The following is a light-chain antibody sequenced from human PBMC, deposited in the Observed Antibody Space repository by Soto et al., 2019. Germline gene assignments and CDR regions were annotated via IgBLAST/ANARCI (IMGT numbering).Light chain of an antibody. J-gene: IGLJ1*01. CDR1: SSDVGSYNL. CDR2: EGS. V-gene: IGLV2-23*01. CDR3: CSYETSSTYV. Sequence: QSAVTQPASVSGSPGQSITISCTGTSSDVGSYNLVSWYQHHPGKTPKLMIYEGSRRPSGVSNRFSASKSGNTASLTISGLQAEDEAEYYCCSYETSSTYVFGSGTKV.